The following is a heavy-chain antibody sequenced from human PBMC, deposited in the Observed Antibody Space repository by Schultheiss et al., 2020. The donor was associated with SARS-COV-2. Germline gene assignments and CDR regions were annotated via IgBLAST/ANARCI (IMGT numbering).Heavy chain of an antibody. D-gene: IGHD6-13*01. Sequence: GGSLRLSCAASGFTFSSHWMSWVRQAPGKGLEWVANIKQDGSEKYYVDSVKGRFTISRDNAKNSLYLQMNSLRAEDTAVYYCARDAFTAAGDSWGQGTLVTVSS. CDR3: ARDAFTAAGDS. J-gene: IGHJ4*02. V-gene: IGHV3-7*01. CDR1: GFTFSSHW. CDR2: IKQDGSEK.